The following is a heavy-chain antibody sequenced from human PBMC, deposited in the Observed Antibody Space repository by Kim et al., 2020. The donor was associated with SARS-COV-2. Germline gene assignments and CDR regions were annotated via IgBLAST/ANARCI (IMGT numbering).Heavy chain of an antibody. CDR3: ARVWGATRRVGAFDI. CDR2: ISSSSSYI. CDR1: GFTFSSYS. Sequence: GGSLRLSCAASGFTFSSYSMNWVRQAPGKGLEWVSSISSSSSYIYYADSVKGRFTISRDNAKNSLYLQMNSLRAEDTAVYYCARVWGATRRVGAFDIWGQGTMVTVSS. D-gene: IGHD3-16*01. V-gene: IGHV3-21*01. J-gene: IGHJ3*02.